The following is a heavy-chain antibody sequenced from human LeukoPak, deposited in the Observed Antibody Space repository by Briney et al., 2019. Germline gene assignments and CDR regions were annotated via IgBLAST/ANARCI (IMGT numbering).Heavy chain of an antibody. CDR2: INPNSGGT. CDR3: ARDPGIAVASPFYYFDY. Sequence: ASVRVSCTASGYTFTGYYMHWVRQAPGQGPEWMGWINPNSGGTNYAQKFQGRVTMTRDTSISTAYMELSRLRSDDTAVYYCARDPGIAVASPFYYFDYWGQGTLVTVSS. V-gene: IGHV1-2*02. CDR1: GYTFTGYY. J-gene: IGHJ4*02. D-gene: IGHD6-19*01.